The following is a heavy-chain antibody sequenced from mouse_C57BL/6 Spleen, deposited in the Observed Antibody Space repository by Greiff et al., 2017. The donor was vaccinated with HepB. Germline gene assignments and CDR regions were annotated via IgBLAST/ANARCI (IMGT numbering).Heavy chain of an antibody. Sequence: VQLQQSGAELVRPGSSVKLSCKASGYTFTSYWMDWVKQRPGQGLEWIGNIYPSDSETHYNQKFKDKATLTVDKSSSTAYMQLSSLTSEDSAVYYCARTGDSSGRFAYWGQGTLVTVSA. V-gene: IGHV1-61*01. J-gene: IGHJ3*01. CDR1: GYTFTSYW. CDR3: ARTGDSSGRFAY. D-gene: IGHD3-2*02. CDR2: IYPSDSET.